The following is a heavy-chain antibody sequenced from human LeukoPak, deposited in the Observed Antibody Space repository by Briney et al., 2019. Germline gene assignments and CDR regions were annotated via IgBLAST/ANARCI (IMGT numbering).Heavy chain of an antibody. Sequence: PGGSLRLSCEASGFTFSFYTVGWVRQAPGRGLEWVSAISSGSSTTYYADSVKGRFTISRDNSKNTLYLQMKSLRAEDTAVYYCARGRGYYDSSGDYFFDYWGQGTLVTVSS. CDR3: ARGRGYYDSSGDYFFDY. D-gene: IGHD3-22*01. CDR1: GFTFSFYT. CDR2: ISSGSSTT. V-gene: IGHV3-23*01. J-gene: IGHJ4*02.